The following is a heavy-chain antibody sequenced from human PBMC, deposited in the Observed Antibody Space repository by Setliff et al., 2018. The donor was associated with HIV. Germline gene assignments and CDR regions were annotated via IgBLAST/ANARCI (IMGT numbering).Heavy chain of an antibody. CDR3: TRHRGPPWDAFDI. V-gene: IGHV4-39*01. J-gene: IGHJ3*02. Sequence: ASETLSLTCSVSGGSITSSGYHWGWIRQPTGKGLEWIGNIYYSGDTFYNASLRSRLTLSVDTSKNQFSLKPNSVTASDTAMYYCTRHRGPPWDAFDIWGQGTMVTVSS. CDR1: GGSITSSGYH. CDR2: IYYSGDT.